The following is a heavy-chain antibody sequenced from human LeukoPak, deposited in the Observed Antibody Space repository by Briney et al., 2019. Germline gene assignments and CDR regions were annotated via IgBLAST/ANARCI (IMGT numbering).Heavy chain of an antibody. D-gene: IGHD5-18*01. Sequence: PGGSLRLSCAASGFTFSSYSMTWVRQAPGKGLEWVSSISSSSSYIYYADSVKGRFTISRDNAKNSLYLQMNSLRAEDTALYYCAKDLTLHAVDTDAFDIWGQGTMVTVSS. CDR2: ISSSSSYI. CDR3: AKDLTLHAVDTDAFDI. V-gene: IGHV3-21*04. J-gene: IGHJ3*02. CDR1: GFTFSSYS.